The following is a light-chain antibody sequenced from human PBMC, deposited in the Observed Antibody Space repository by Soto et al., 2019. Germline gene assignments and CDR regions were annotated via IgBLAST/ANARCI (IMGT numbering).Light chain of an antibody. V-gene: IGKV3-11*01. CDR1: QSVSNNY. J-gene: IGKJ1*01. Sequence: EIVLTQSPATLSLSQVERATLSCRASQSVSNNYLAWYKQKHGQAHRLXIYDAYNRATGIPARFSGSGSGTDLTITISSLQPEDFATYYCQQSYSSPPTFGQGTKG. CDR2: DAY. CDR3: QQSYSSPPT.